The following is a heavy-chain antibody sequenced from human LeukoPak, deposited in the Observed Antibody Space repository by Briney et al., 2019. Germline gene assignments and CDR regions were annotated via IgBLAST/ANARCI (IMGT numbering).Heavy chain of an antibody. D-gene: IGHD2-15*01. J-gene: IGHJ1*01. V-gene: IGHV3-15*01. CDR2: IKSKTDGGTT. CDR1: GFTFSSSA. CDR3: TTDPDIVVVVAATQN. Sequence: GGSLRLSCAASGFTFSSSAMSWVRQAPGKGLEWVGRIKSKTDGGTTDYAAPVKGRFTISRDDSKNTLYLQMNSLKTEDTAVYYCTTDPDIVVVVAATQNWGQGTLVTVSS.